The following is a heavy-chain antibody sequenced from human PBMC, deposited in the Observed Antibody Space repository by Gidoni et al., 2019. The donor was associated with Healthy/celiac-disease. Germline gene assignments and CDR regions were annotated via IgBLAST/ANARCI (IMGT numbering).Heavy chain of an antibody. D-gene: IGHD6-13*01. Sequence: QVQLEESGGGVVQPGRSPRLYCAASGSTFRSSGMHWVRQAQGKGLEWVAVISDDGSNKYYADSVKGRFTISRDNSKNTLYLQMNSLRAEDTAVYYCAKEHVIAAAGRYYFDYWGQGTLVTVAS. CDR1: GSTFRSSG. V-gene: IGHV3-30*18. CDR2: ISDDGSNK. J-gene: IGHJ4*02. CDR3: AKEHVIAAAGRYYFDY.